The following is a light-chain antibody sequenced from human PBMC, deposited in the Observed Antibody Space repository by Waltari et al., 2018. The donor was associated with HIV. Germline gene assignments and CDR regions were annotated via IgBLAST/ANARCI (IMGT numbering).Light chain of an antibody. J-gene: IGLJ2*01. CDR3: SAYGGSTNLL. CDR1: SSDIGGYTY. Sequence: QSALTQPPSASGSPGQSVTISCTGSSSDIGGYTYVSWYQQHPGKAPKLMIYEVSKRPSGFPDRFSGSKSANTASLTVSGLQAEDEADYYCSAYGGSTNLLFGGGTKLTVL. V-gene: IGLV2-8*01. CDR2: EVS.